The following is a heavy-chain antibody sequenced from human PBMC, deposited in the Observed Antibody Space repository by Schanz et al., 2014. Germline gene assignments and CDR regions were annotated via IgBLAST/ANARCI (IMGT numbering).Heavy chain of an antibody. CDR3: AKQIHYDILTVTRN. CDR1: EFTFSSYA. V-gene: IGHV3-23*04. Sequence: EVQLVESGGGLVKPGGSLRLSCEASEFTFSSYAMSWVRQAPGKGLEWVSTISASGGSTYYADSVKGRFTISRDNSKNILYLQMNSLRAEDTAVYYCAKQIHYDILTVTRNWGQGTLXTVSA. CDR2: ISASGGST. D-gene: IGHD3-9*01. J-gene: IGHJ4*02.